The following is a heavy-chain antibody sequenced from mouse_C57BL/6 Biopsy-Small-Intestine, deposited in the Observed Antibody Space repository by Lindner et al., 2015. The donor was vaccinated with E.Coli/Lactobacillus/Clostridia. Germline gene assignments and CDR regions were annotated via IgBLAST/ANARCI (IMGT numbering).Heavy chain of an antibody. V-gene: IGHV1-80*01. Sequence: VQLQESGAELVKPGASVKISCKASGYVFSSYWMNWVKQRPGKGLEWIGQIYPGDGDTNYNGKFKGKATLTADKSSSTAYMQLSSLTSEDSAVYFCANWDVSGYWGQGTLVTVSA. J-gene: IGHJ3*02. D-gene: IGHD4-1*01. CDR3: ANWDVSGY. CDR1: GYVFSSYW. CDR2: IYPGDGDT.